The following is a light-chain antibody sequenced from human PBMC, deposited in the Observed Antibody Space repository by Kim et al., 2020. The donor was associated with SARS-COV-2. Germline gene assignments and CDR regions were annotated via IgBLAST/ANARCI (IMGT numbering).Light chain of an antibody. CDR3: SSYTRIRTFF. J-gene: IGLJ2*01. Sequence: LTISCTGTSSDVGGYNYVSWYQQHPGQPPKLLLAFVSTPPSGVSTLFSGSHSGNPPSLTISVLQAEDEADYYCSSYTRIRTFFFGGGTQL. CDR1: SSDVGGYNY. V-gene: IGLV2-14*04. CDR2: FVS.